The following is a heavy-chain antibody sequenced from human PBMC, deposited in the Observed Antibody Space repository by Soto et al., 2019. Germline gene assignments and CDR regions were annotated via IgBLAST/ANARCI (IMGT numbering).Heavy chain of an antibody. Sequence: EVPLVESGGGLVKPGGSLRLSCAASGFSFSSYCMSWVRQAPGKGLEWVSSISSSSNKIFYADSVKGRFTISRDNAKNSLYLQVNSLRAEDTAVYYCARGHGGGYDFYMEYWGQGTLFTVSS. D-gene: IGHD5-12*01. V-gene: IGHV3-21*01. CDR2: ISSSSNKI. J-gene: IGHJ4*02. CDR1: GFSFSSYC. CDR3: ARGHGGGYDFYMEY.